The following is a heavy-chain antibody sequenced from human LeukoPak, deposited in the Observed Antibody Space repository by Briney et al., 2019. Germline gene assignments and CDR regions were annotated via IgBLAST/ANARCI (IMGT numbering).Heavy chain of an antibody. CDR3: ASLGGGILTGYVNYYYYMDV. CDR1: GYTFTGYY. D-gene: IGHD3-9*01. Sequence: GASVKVSCKASGYTFTGYYMHWVRQAPGQGLEWMGWINPNSGGKNYAQKFQGRVTMTRDTSISTAYMELSRLRSDDTAVYYCASLGGGILTGYVNYYYYMDVWGKGTTVTVSS. V-gene: IGHV1-2*02. J-gene: IGHJ6*03. CDR2: INPNSGGK.